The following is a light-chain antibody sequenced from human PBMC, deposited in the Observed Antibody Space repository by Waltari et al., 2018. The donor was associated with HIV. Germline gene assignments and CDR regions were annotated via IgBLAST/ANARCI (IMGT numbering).Light chain of an antibody. CDR3: QQLGCSPQA. V-gene: IGKV3-20*01. Sequence: EIVLTQSPGTLSLSPGDRATLSCRASQSVSSTYLAWYQQKPGQAPRLLLYGASSRATGIPNRFKGNGSGKGFTLTVSRLEPEDFAMYYCQQLGCSPQAFGQGTKVEIK. CDR2: GAS. CDR1: QSVSSTY. J-gene: IGKJ1*01.